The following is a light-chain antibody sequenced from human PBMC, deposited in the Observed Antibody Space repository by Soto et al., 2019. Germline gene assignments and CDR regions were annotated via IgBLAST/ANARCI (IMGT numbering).Light chain of an antibody. CDR3: QHLTAYPIT. J-gene: IGKJ5*01. CDR1: QDISRW. Sequence: DIQMTQSPPTLPASAGDRGTITCRASQDISRWLAWYQQKPGEAPKLLIYFVSTLQSGVPSSFSGSGSGTEFTLTISDLQPEDFATYYCQHLTAYPITFGQGTRLEIK. V-gene: IGKV1-9*01. CDR2: FVS.